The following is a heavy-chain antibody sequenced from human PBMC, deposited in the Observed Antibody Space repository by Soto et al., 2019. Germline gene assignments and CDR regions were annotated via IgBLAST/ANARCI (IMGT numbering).Heavy chain of an antibody. J-gene: IGHJ4*01. CDR3: STVGAPAY. Sequence: GGSLRLSCEGSGFTFSNVWFSWVRQAPGKGLEWVGRIKSNIDGGAADFAAPVKDRFTISRVDSENTLYLHMNSLKTEDTALYFCSTVGAPAYWGQGTLVTVSS. CDR2: IKSNIDGGAA. V-gene: IGHV3-15*01. D-gene: IGHD1-26*01. CDR1: GFTFSNVW.